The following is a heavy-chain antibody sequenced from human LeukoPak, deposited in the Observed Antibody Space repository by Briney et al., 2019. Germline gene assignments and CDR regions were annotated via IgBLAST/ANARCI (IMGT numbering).Heavy chain of an antibody. Sequence: PGGSLRLSCAASGFTFSSYSMNWVRQAPGKGLEWVSSISSSSSYIYYADSVKGRFTISRDNAKNSLYLQMNSLRAEDTAVYYCASSLLWFGEDWFDPWGQGTLVTVSS. D-gene: IGHD3-10*01. V-gene: IGHV3-21*01. CDR1: GFTFSSYS. J-gene: IGHJ5*02. CDR2: ISSSSSYI. CDR3: ASSLLWFGEDWFDP.